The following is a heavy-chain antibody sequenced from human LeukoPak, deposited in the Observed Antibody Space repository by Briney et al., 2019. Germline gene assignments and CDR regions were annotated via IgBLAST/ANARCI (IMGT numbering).Heavy chain of an antibody. CDR3: ATQLGIVVVPKRQYWFDP. J-gene: IGHJ5*02. CDR2: IYHSGST. Sequence: PSETLSLTCAVSGYSISSGYYWGWIRQPPGKGLEWIGSIYHSGSTYYNPSLKSRVTISVDTSKNQFSLKLSSVTAAAPAVYYCATQLGIVVVPKRQYWFDPRGQGTLVTVSS. V-gene: IGHV4-38-2*01. D-gene: IGHD2-2*03. CDR1: GYSISSGYY.